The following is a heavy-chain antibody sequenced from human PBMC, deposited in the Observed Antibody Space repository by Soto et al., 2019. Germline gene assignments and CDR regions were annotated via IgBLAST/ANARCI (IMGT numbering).Heavy chain of an antibody. CDR2: IYDSGRT. CDR3: ARQLDRSGWTPVDY. D-gene: IGHD6-19*01. V-gene: IGHV4-39*01. J-gene: IGHJ4*02. CDR1: GDSISSSSYY. Sequence: SETLSLTCTVSGDSISSSSYYWGWIRQPPGKGLEWIGSIYDSGRTFYNPSLKSRLTISVDTSKNQLSVRLGSVTAADTDVYYCARQLDRSGWTPVDYWGQGTLVTVSS.